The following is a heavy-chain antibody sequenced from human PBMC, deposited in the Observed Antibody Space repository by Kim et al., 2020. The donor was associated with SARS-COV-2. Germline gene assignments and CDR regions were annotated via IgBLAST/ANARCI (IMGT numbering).Heavy chain of an antibody. Sequence: SETLSLTCAVYGGSFSGYYWSWIRQPPGKGLEWIGEINHSGSTNYNPSLKSRVTISVDTSKNQFSLKLSSVTAADTAVYYCARYLAGGAYGGNSPGDYWGQGTLVTVSS. CDR1: GGSFSGYY. CDR3: ARYLAGGAYGGNSPGDY. V-gene: IGHV4-34*01. CDR2: INHSGST. D-gene: IGHD4-17*01. J-gene: IGHJ4*02.